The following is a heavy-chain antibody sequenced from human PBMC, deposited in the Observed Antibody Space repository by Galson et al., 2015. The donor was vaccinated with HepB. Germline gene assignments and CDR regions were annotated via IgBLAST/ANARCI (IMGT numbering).Heavy chain of an antibody. Sequence: SVKVSCKASGFTFTSSAMQWVRQARGQRLEWIGWIVAGSGNTNYAQKFQERVTITRDMSTSTAYMELSSLRSEDTAVYYCAADNPGNYVPYYYYGMDVWGQGTTVTVSS. CDR1: GFTFTSSA. V-gene: IGHV1-58*02. CDR2: IVAGSGNT. CDR3: AADNPGNYVPYYYYGMDV. J-gene: IGHJ6*02. D-gene: IGHD4-11*01.